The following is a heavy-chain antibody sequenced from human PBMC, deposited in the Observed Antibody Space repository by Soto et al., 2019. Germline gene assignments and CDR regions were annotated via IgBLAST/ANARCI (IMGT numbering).Heavy chain of an antibody. Sequence: QVQLVQSGTEVKKPGSSVKVSCKASGGTFSSYAISWVRQAPGQGLEWMGGIIPIFGTANYAQKFQGRVTITADESTSTAYMELSSLRSEDTAVYYCAREGGSGNYRYYAMDVWGQGTTVTVSS. V-gene: IGHV1-69*12. J-gene: IGHJ6*02. CDR1: GGTFSSYA. CDR3: AREGGSGNYRYYAMDV. CDR2: IIPIFGTA. D-gene: IGHD3-10*01.